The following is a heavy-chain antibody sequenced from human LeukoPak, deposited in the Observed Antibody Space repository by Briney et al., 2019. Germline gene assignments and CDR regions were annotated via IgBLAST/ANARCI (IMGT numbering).Heavy chain of an antibody. CDR3: ARQPLNCTSTSCYAFDI. V-gene: IGHV4-30-2*01. CDR2: IYHSGST. CDR1: GGSISSGGYS. D-gene: IGHD2-2*01. J-gene: IGHJ3*02. Sequence: SETLSLTCAVSGGSISSGGYSWSWIRQPPGKGLEWIGYIYHSGSTYYNPSLKSRVTISVDTSKNQFSLSLSSVTAADTAVYYCARQPLNCTSTSCYAFDIWGQGTMVTVSS.